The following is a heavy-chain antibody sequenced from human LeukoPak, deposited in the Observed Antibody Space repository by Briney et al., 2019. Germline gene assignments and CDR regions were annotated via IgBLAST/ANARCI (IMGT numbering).Heavy chain of an antibody. Sequence: GGSLRLSCAASGFTFGDYGMSWVRQAPGKGLEWVSGLNWDGGTTGHADSVKGRFTISRDNARNTLYLQMNSLRAEDTAVYYCAKSDYFDSWGQGTLVTVSS. CDR2: LNWDGGTT. V-gene: IGHV3-20*04. CDR3: AKSDYFDS. CDR1: GFTFGDYG. J-gene: IGHJ4*02.